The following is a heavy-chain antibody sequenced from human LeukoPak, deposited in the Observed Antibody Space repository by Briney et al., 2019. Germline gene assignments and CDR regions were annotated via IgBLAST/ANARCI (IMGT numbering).Heavy chain of an antibody. CDR2: IYYSGST. CDR3: ARAVLMVYGWYYYYMDV. J-gene: IGHJ6*03. Sequence: SETLSLTCTVSGGSISSGDYYWSWIRQPPGKGLEWIGYIYYSGSTYYNPSLKSRVTISVDTSKNQFSLKLSSVAAADTAVYYCARAVLMVYGWYYYYMDVWGKGTTVTVSS. V-gene: IGHV4-30-4*08. D-gene: IGHD2-8*01. CDR1: GGSISSGDYY.